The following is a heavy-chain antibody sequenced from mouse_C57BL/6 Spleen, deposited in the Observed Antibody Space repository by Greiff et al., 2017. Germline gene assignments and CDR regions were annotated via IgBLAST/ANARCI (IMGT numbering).Heavy chain of an antibody. Sequence: QVQLQQPGAELVRPGTSVKLSCKASGYTFTSYWMHWVKQRPGQGLEWIGVIDPSDSYTNYNQKFKGKATLTVDTSSSTAYMQLSSLTSEDSAVYYCARRGVVDYAMDYWGQGTSVTVSS. CDR3: ARRGVVDYAMDY. J-gene: IGHJ4*01. V-gene: IGHV1-59*01. CDR1: GYTFTSYW. CDR2: IDPSDSYT.